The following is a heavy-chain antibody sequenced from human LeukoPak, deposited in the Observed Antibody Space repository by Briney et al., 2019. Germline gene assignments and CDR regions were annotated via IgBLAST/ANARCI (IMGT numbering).Heavy chain of an antibody. CDR3: SKPYVWLGELPDY. V-gene: IGHV3-23*01. CDR1: GFTFSSYA. J-gene: IGHJ4*02. Sequence: PGGSLRLSCAASGFTFSSYAMSWVRQAPGKGLEWVSAISGSGGSTYYADSVKGRFTISRDNSKNTLYLQMNSLRAEDTAVYYCSKPYVWLGELPDYWGQGTLVTVSS. D-gene: IGHD3-10*01. CDR2: ISGSGGST.